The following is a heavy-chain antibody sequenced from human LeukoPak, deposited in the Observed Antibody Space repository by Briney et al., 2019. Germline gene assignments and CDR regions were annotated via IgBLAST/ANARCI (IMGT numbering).Heavy chain of an antibody. Sequence: SETLSHTCTISGDSFSSYYWNWIRQPPGKELEWIGYAFYSGETSYNPSLRGRATISLDMSNNQFSLDLRSMTAADTATYYCARFGGSFFAFHYWGQGTLATVSS. CDR3: ARFGGSFFAFHY. CDR1: GDSFSSYY. J-gene: IGHJ4*02. V-gene: IGHV4-59*01. CDR2: AFYSGET. D-gene: IGHD6-25*01.